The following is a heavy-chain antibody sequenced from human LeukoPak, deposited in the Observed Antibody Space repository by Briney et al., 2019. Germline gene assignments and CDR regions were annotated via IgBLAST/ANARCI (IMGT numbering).Heavy chain of an antibody. Sequence: KSGGSLRLSCAASGFTFSSYAMSWVRQAPGKGLEWVSAISGSGGSTYYADSVKGRFTISRDNSRNTLYLQMNSLRAEDTAVYYCAKDRKRIMIFGVVIISNPNSLDYWGQGTLVTVSS. CDR2: ISGSGGST. CDR3: AKDRKRIMIFGVVIISNPNSLDY. V-gene: IGHV3-23*01. J-gene: IGHJ4*02. D-gene: IGHD3-3*01. CDR1: GFTFSSYA.